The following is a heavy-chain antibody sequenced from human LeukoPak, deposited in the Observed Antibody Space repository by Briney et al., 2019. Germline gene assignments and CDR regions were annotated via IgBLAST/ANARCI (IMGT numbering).Heavy chain of an antibody. D-gene: IGHD3-22*01. Sequence: PGGSLRLSCAASGFTFSSYAMSWVRQAPGKGLEWVSAISGSGGSTYYADSVKGRFTISRDNSKNTLYLQMNSLRAEDTVVYYCAKDQHSSGYYRDDAFDIWGQGTMVTVSS. CDR2: ISGSGGST. CDR3: AKDQHSSGYYRDDAFDI. CDR1: GFTFSSYA. V-gene: IGHV3-23*01. J-gene: IGHJ3*02.